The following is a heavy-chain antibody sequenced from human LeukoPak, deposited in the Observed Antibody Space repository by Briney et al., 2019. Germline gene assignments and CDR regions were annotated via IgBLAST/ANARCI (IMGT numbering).Heavy chain of an antibody. CDR1: GGSISSGGYS. V-gene: IGHV4-30-2*01. D-gene: IGHD3-9*01. CDR2: IYHSGST. J-gene: IGHJ3*02. Sequence: SSETLSLTCAVSGGSISSGGYSWSWIRQPPGKGLEWIGYIYHSGSTYYNPSLKSRVTISVDRSKNQFSLKLNSVTAADTAVYYCARGSLTGDDSFDIWGQGTMVTVSS. CDR3: ARGSLTGDDSFDI.